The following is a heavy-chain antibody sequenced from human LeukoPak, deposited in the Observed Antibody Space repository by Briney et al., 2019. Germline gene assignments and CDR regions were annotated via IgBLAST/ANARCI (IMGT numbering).Heavy chain of an antibody. J-gene: IGHJ5*02. Sequence: PSETLSLTCTVSGGSISGYYWSWIRHPPGKGLEWIRYIYSSGSASYNPSLISRVTILVDTSKNQFSLTLTSVTAADTAVYYCARLHASRAEEFDPWGQGTLVTVSS. CDR3: ARLHASRAEEFDP. V-gene: IGHV4-59*03. CDR2: IYSSGSA. CDR1: GGSISGYY. D-gene: IGHD3-16*01.